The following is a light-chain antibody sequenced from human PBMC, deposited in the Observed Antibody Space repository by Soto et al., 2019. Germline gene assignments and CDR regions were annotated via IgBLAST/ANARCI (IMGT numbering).Light chain of an antibody. CDR2: EVS. V-gene: IGLV2-18*02. Sequence: QSVLTQPPSVSGSPGQSVTISRSGTSSDVGSYNRVSWYQQAPGTAPKVMIYEVSNRPSGVPDRFSGSKSGNTASLTISGLQPEDEADYYCYSSTSSNTYVLGTGTKVTVL. CDR3: YSSTSSNTYV. J-gene: IGLJ1*01. CDR1: SSDVGSYNR.